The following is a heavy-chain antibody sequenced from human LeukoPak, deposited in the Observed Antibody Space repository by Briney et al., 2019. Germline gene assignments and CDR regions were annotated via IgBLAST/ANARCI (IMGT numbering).Heavy chain of an antibody. CDR1: GDTVSSNIAT. D-gene: IGHD6-13*01. CDR3: ARGTAAAGTFDY. CDR2: TYYRSKWYN. J-gene: IGHJ4*02. Sequence: SQTLSLTCAISGDTVSSNIATWNWIRQSPSRGLEWLGRTYYRSKWYNDYAVSVKSRITINPDTSKNQFSLQLNSVTPEDTAVYYCARGTAAAGTFDYWGQGTLVTSPQ. V-gene: IGHV6-1*01.